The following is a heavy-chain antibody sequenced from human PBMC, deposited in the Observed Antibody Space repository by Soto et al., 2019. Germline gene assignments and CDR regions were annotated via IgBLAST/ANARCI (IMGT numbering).Heavy chain of an antibody. V-gene: IGHV4-39*01. J-gene: IGHJ5*02. D-gene: IGHD3-3*01. CDR1: GGSISSSSYY. Sequence: SETLSLTCTVSGGSISSSSYYWGWIRQPPGKGLEWIGSIYYSGSTYYNPSLKSRVTISVDTSKNQFSLKLSSVTAADTAVYYCARHIRFLEWLHRNWFDPWGQGTLVTVSS. CDR2: IYYSGST. CDR3: ARHIRFLEWLHRNWFDP.